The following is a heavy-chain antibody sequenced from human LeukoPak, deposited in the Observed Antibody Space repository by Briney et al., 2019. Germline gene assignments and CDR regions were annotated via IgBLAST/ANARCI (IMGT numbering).Heavy chain of an antibody. J-gene: IGHJ4*02. CDR2: ISSSSSYI. D-gene: IGHD3-9*01. CDR1: GFTFSSYS. Sequence: GGSLRLSCAASGFTFSSYSMNWVRQAPGKGLEWVSSISSSSSYIYYADSVKGRFTISRDNAKNSLYLQMNSLRAEDTAVYYCARPDYDILTGYTYYFDYWGQGTLVTVSS. V-gene: IGHV3-21*01. CDR3: ARPDYDILTGYTYYFDY.